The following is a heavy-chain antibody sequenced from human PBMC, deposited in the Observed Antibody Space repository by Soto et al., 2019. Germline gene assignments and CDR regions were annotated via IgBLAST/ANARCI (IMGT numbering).Heavy chain of an antibody. CDR2: ITYDGSDE. J-gene: IGHJ6*01. D-gene: IGHD2-2*02. Sequence: QVQLVESGGGVVQPGRSLRLSCAASGFTFRSFGMHGVRQAPGKGLEWVALITYDGSDEYYADSVKGRFTVSRDNSKNTRSLQMNSLQVEDKAIYYSAKHLEYTPSDAMDVWGQGTTVTVSS. CDR3: AKHLEYTPSDAMDV. CDR1: GFTFRSFG. V-gene: IGHV3-30*18.